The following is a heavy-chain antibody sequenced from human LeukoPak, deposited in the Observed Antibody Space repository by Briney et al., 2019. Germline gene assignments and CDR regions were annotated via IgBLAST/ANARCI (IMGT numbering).Heavy chain of an antibody. J-gene: IGHJ3*02. Sequence: SETLSLTCTVSGGSINSSSYYWGWIRQPPGKGLEWIGSIYYSGSTYYNPSLKSRVTISVDTSKNQFSLKLSSVTAADTAVYYCARDDDYYDSSGYLSSHAFDIWGQGTMVTVSS. CDR1: GGSINSSSYY. D-gene: IGHD3-22*01. CDR2: IYYSGST. CDR3: ARDDDYYDSSGYLSSHAFDI. V-gene: IGHV4-39*07.